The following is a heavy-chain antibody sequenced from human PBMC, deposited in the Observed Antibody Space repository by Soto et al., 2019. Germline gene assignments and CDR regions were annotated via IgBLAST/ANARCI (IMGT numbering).Heavy chain of an antibody. V-gene: IGHV3-21*01. J-gene: IGHJ4*02. CDR1: GFTFSTYS. D-gene: IGHD3-10*01. CDR2: ISSSSSYM. CDR3: ARDHYGSGNYYFDY. Sequence: GSLRLSCAASGFTFSTYSMNWVRQAPGKGLEWVSFISSSSSYMNYADSVKGRFTISRDNAKNSLYLHMNSLRAEDTAVYYCARDHYGSGNYYFDYWGQGTLVTVSS.